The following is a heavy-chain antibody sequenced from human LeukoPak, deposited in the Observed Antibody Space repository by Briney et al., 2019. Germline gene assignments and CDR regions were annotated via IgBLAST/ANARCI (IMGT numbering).Heavy chain of an antibody. Sequence: GGSLRLSCVASGFTFSSYSMNWVRQAPGEGLEWVSAISSSSTYTYYADSVKGRFTISRDNTKNSLYLQMNSLTGEDAAVYYWASAAYDSGAYYPPDWWGEGPLLTVS. CDR1: GFTFSSYS. V-gene: IGHV3-21*01. J-gene: IGHJ4*02. CDR2: ISSSSTYT. CDR3: ASAAYDSGAYYPPDW. D-gene: IGHD3-22*01.